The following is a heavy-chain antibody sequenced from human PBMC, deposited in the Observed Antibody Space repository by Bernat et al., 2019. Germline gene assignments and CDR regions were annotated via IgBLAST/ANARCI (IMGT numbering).Heavy chain of an antibody. CDR1: GFSLSTSGMC. J-gene: IGHJ6*02. V-gene: IGHV2-70*15. D-gene: IGHD1-26*01. CDR3: AGRGSCLDGDREADYYYYYGMDV. Sequence: QATLRESGPALVKPTQTLTLTCTFSGFSLSTSGMCVSWIRQPPGKALEWLARIDWDDDKYYSTSLKTRLTISKDTSKNQVVLTMTNMDPVDTATDYCAGRGSCLDGDREADYYYYYGMDVWGQGTTVTVSS. CDR2: IDWDDDK.